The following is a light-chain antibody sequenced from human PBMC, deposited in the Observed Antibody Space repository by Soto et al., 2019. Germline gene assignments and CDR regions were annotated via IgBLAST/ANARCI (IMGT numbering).Light chain of an antibody. CDR1: SSNLGSNW. Sequence: QSVLTQPPSVSAAPGQTVTISCSGSSSNLGSNWVSWYQQLPGAAPKLLIYDNSIRPSGIPDRFSGSKSGTSATLGITGRQPGDEADYYCGTWDSSLSAVVFGGGTKVTVL. CDR3: GTWDSSLSAVV. V-gene: IGLV1-51*01. J-gene: IGLJ2*01. CDR2: DNS.